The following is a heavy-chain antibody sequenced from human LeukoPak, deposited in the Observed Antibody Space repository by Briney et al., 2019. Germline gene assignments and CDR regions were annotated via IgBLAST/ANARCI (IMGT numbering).Heavy chain of an antibody. V-gene: IGHV3-15*07. J-gene: IGHJ4*02. CDR3: TTRITMVRGDY. D-gene: IGHD3-10*01. Sequence: GGSLRLSCAASGFTSSNAWMNWVRQAPGKGLEWVGRIKSKTDGGTTDYAAPVKGRYTISRDDSKNTLYLQMNSLKTEDTAVYYCTTRITMVRGDYWGQGTLVTVSS. CDR2: IKSKTDGGTT. CDR1: GFTSSNAW.